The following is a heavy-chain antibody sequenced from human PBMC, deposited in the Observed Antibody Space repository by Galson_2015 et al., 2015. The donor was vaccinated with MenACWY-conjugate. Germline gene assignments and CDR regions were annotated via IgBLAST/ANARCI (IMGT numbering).Heavy chain of an antibody. V-gene: IGHV3-23*01. D-gene: IGHD3-3*01. J-gene: IGHJ4*02. CDR3: AKPISSYYDFMTGDS. CDR2: INNRGSAT. Sequence: SLRLSCAASGFTFSNYAMTWVRQAPGKGLEWVSSINNRGSATYYVDSVKGRFTISRDNSKNTLFLQPSSLRAEDTALYYCAKPISSYYDFMTGDSWGQGTLVTVSS. CDR1: GFTFSNYA.